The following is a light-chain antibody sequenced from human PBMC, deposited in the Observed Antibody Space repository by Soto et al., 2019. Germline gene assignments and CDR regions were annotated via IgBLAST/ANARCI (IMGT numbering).Light chain of an antibody. CDR2: AAT. V-gene: IGKV3-15*01. CDR3: QQYNNWPRGT. J-gene: IGKJ4*01. CDR1: QSVSSN. Sequence: EIVMTQSPATLSVSPGERATLSCRASQSVSSNLAWYQQKPGQAPNLLIYAATTRATGIPARFSGSGSGTEFTLTISSLQSEDFAVYYCQQYNNWPRGTFGGGTKVEIE.